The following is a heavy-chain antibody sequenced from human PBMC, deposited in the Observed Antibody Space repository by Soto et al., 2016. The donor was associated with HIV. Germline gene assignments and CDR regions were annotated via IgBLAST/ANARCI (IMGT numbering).Heavy chain of an antibody. D-gene: IGHD4-17*01. CDR3: ARDVAYAYGDFRDDYFDY. V-gene: IGHV1-2*02. J-gene: IGHJ4*02. Sequence: QVQLVQSGTEVKKPGASVKVSCKTSKYTFTGYYIHWVRQAPGQGLEWIGWINSNRGDTNYAQKFQGRVTMTRDTSIDTAYMELNSLRSDDTAVYYCARDVAYAYGDFRDDYFDYWGQGTLITVSS. CDR1: KYTFTGYY. CDR2: INSNRGDT.